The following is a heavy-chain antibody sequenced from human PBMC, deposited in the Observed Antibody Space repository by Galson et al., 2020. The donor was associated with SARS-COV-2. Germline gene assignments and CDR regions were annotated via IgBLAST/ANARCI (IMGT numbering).Heavy chain of an antibody. J-gene: IGHJ4*02. CDR3: ARGGSGGGCVY. CDR2: TFYRSNWYN. CDR1: GDSVTSDSVS. Sequence: SETLSLTCAISGDSVTSDSVSWTWIRPSPSRGLEWLGRTFYRSNWYNDYAVSVKSRITINPDTSKNQFSLQLNSVTPEDTAVYYCARGGSGGGCVYWGQGTLVAVCS. V-gene: IGHV6-1*01. D-gene: IGHD2-15*01.